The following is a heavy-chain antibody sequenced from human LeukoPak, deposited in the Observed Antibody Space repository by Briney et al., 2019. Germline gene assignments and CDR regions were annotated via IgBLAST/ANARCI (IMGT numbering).Heavy chain of an antibody. V-gene: IGHV4-39*07. J-gene: IGHJ4*02. CDR1: GGSISTSNYY. CDR3: ARDRYYFDY. Sequence: SETLSLTCTVSGGSISTSNYYWGWIRQPPGKGLEWIGNIFYSGSTYYSPSLRSRVTISLDTSRNQFSLKLNSVTAADTAVYYCARDRYYFDYWGQGTLVTVSS. CDR2: IFYSGST.